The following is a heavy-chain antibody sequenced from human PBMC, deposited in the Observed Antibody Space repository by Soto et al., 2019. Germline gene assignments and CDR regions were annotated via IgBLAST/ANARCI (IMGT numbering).Heavy chain of an antibody. CDR1: GDTFTSNY. J-gene: IGHJ6*02. Sequence: QEQLVQSGAEVKEPGASLKVSCKASGDTFTSNYIHWVRQAPGQGLEWMRRINPSSGATLYAQKFQGRLTLTTDTSTSTVYMDLNSLKSEDSAVYYCASRVLCDMDVWGQGTTVTVSS. V-gene: IGHV1-46*01. D-gene: IGHD2-21*01. CDR2: INPSSGAT. CDR3: ASRVLCDMDV.